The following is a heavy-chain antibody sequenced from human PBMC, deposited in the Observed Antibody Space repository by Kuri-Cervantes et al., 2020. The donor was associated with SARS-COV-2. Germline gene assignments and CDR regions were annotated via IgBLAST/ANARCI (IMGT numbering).Heavy chain of an antibody. CDR2: MWSGGSNK. J-gene: IGHJ1*01. CDR1: GFSFSNFG. Sequence: GESLKISCAASGFSFSNFGMHWVRQAPGKGLEWVAAMWSGGSNKYYADSVKGRFTISRDNAKNSLYLQMNSLRAEDTALYHCARGPLVPAAEAEYFQHWGQGTLVTVSS. CDR3: ARGPLVPAAEAEYFQH. V-gene: IGHV3-33*01. D-gene: IGHD2-2*01.